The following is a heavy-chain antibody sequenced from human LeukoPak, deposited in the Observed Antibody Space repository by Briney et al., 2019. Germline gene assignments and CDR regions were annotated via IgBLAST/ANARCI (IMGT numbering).Heavy chain of an antibody. Sequence: ASGKVCRKASGYTFTSYDINWVRQATGQGLEWMGWMNPNSGNTGQAQKFQGRITMTSNTSISTAYMELSSLRPEDTAVYYCAKYKSGDYFDSGKRYYFDQWGQGTPVTVSS. CDR2: MNPNSGNT. CDR1: GYTFTSYD. D-gene: IGHD3-9*01. J-gene: IGHJ4*02. CDR3: AKYKSGDYFDSGKRYYFDQ. V-gene: IGHV1-8*01.